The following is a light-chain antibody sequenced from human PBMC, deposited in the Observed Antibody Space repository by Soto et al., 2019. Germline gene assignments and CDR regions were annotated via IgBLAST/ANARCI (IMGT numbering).Light chain of an antibody. CDR3: QHYNSYSEA. CDR1: QDIGIY. CDR2: AAS. Sequence: IQLTQSPSSLSASVGDRVTITCRASQDIGIYLAWYQQKPGKAPNLLIYAASSLQRGVPSRFSGSGSGTEFTLTISSLQPDDFATYYCQHYNSYSEAFGQGTKVDIK. J-gene: IGKJ1*01. V-gene: IGKV1-9*01.